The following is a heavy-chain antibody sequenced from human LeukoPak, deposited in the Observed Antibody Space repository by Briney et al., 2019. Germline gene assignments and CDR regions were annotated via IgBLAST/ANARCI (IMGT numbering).Heavy chain of an antibody. CDR2: MNPNSGNT. D-gene: IGHD3-3*01. V-gene: IGHV1-8*01. CDR3: AGDPYYDFWSGYFFYENDAFDI. CDR1: GYTFTSYD. Sequence: ASVRVSCKASGYTFTSYDINWVRQATGQGLEWMGWMNPNSGNTGYAQKFQGRVTMTRNTSISTAYMELSGLRSEDTAVYYCAGDPYYDFWSGYFFYENDAFDIWGQGTMVTVSS. J-gene: IGHJ3*02.